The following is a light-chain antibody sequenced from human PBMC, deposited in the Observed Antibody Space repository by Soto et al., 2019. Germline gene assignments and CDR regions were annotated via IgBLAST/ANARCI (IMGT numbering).Light chain of an antibody. J-gene: IGKJ1*01. V-gene: IGKV1-39*01. CDR1: QSISSY. CDR2: AAS. Sequence: DIQMTQSPSSLSASVGDRVTITCRASQSISSYLNWFQQKPGKAPKLLIYAASSLQIGVPSRFSGSGSGTDFTLTISRLQPEDLATYYCQQSYSTLWTFGPGTKVEIK. CDR3: QQSYSTLWT.